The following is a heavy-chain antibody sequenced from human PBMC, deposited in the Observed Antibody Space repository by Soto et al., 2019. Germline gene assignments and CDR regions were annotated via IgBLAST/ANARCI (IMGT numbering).Heavy chain of an antibody. D-gene: IGHD6-13*01. J-gene: IGHJ5*02. CDR2: IYYSGNT. CDR3: ARDVAAAGKDWFDP. Sequence: QVQLQESGPGLVKPSQTLSLTCTVSGGSISSGDYYWSWIRQPPGEGLEWIGYIYYSGNTYYNPSLRIRVTISLDTSKNQFSMKLSSATAADTAVYYCARDVAAAGKDWFDPWGQGTLVTVSS. V-gene: IGHV4-30-4*01. CDR1: GGSISSGDYY.